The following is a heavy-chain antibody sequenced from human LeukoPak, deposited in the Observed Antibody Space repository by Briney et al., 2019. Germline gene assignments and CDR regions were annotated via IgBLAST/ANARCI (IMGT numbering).Heavy chain of an antibody. CDR2: IYYSGST. Sequence: PSETLSLTCTASGGSISSGSYYWGWIRQPPGKGLEWIGRIYYSGSTYYNPSLKSRVTISVDTSKNQFSLKLSSVTAADTAVYYCARDIYYDSSGYYYWFDPWGQGTLVTVSS. CDR3: ARDIYYDSSGYYYWFDP. J-gene: IGHJ5*02. V-gene: IGHV4-39*07. CDR1: GGSISSGSYY. D-gene: IGHD3-22*01.